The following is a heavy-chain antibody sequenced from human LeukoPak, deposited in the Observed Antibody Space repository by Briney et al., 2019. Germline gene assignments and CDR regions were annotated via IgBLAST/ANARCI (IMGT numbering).Heavy chain of an antibody. CDR1: GYTFTSYD. Sequence: ASVKVSCKASGYTFTSYDINWVRQATGQGLEWMGWMNPNSGNTGYAQKFQGRVTMTRNTSISTAYMELSSLRSEDTAVYYCARDLVVGIAAAGTYWGQGTLVTVSS. CDR3: ARDLVVGIAAAGTY. J-gene: IGHJ4*02. D-gene: IGHD6-13*01. V-gene: IGHV1-8*01. CDR2: MNPNSGNT.